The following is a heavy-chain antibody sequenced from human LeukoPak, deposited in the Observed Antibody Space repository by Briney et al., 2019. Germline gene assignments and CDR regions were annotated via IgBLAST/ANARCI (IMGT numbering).Heavy chain of an antibody. D-gene: IGHD1-14*01. J-gene: IGHJ4*02. CDR3: SREKPGSFDY. CDR1: GGTFISYA. CDR2: IIAIFGTA. V-gene: IGHV1-69*06. Sequence: GASVTVSCTASGGTFISYAISWVRQAPGQGGEWMGGIIAIFGTANYAQKLQGRGTITAEKSTSTAYMELSSLRSEDTAVYYCSREKPGSFDYWGQGTLVTVSS.